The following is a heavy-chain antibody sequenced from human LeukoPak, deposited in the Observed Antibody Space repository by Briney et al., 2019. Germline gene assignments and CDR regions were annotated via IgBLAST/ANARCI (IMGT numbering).Heavy chain of an antibody. CDR2: INPNSGGT. D-gene: IGHD3-9*01. CDR1: GYTFTGYY. J-gene: IGHJ6*03. V-gene: IGHV1-2*02. Sequence: ASVKVSCKASGYTFTGYYMHWVRQAPGQGLEWMGWINPNSGGTNYAQKFQGRVTMTRDTSISTAYTELSRLRSDDTAVYYCARGGGRDILTGHYYYYMDVWGKGTTVTISS. CDR3: ARGGGRDILTGHYYYYMDV.